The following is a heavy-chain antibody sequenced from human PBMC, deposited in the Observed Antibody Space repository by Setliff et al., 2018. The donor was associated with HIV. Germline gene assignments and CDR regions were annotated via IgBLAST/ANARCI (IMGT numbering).Heavy chain of an antibody. Sequence: PGGSLRLSCAASGFTFSSYWMHWVRQAPGKGLVWVASMSSSSNYITYADSVKGRFTISRDNAKNSLYLQMNSLRAEDTAIYYCARDIGSVWHNWFDPWGQGTQVTVSS. J-gene: IGHJ5*02. CDR1: GFTFSSYW. CDR3: ARDIGSVWHNWFDP. CDR2: MSSSSNYI. D-gene: IGHD6-19*01. V-gene: IGHV3-21*01.